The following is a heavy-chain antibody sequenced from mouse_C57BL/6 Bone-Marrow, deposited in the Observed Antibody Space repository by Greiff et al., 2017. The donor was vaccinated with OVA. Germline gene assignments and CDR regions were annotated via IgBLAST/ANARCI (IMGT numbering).Heavy chain of an antibody. CDR1: GYTFTEYT. D-gene: IGHD2-4*01. J-gene: IGHJ3*01. CDR3: ARHEDRIYDYDWFAY. CDR2: FYPGSGSI. V-gene: IGHV1-62-2*01. Sequence: VKLMESGAELVKPGASVKLSCKASGYTFTEYTIHWVKQRSGQGLEWIGWFYPGSGSIKYNEKFKDKATLTADKSSSTVYMELSRLTSEDSAVYVCARHEDRIYDYDWFAYWGQGTLVTVSA.